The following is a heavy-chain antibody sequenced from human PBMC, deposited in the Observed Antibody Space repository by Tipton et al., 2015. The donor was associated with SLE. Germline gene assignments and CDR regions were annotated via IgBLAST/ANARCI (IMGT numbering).Heavy chain of an antibody. CDR1: GFTVSSKY. D-gene: IGHD6-13*01. CDR3: AAKLYSLSWASFDY. Sequence: VQLVQSGGGLVQPGGSLRLSCAASGFTVSSKYMSWVRQAPGKGLEWVSVITSGDKTYHTDSVKGRFTISRDNSGNTLHLQMNSLRPDDTAVYFCAAKLYSLSWASFDYWGQGALVSVSS. V-gene: IGHV3-53*04. CDR2: ITSGDKT. J-gene: IGHJ4*02.